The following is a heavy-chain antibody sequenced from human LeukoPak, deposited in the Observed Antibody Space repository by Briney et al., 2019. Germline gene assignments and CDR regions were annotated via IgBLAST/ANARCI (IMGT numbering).Heavy chain of an antibody. D-gene: IGHD2-2*01. V-gene: IGHV3-53*01. CDR1: GFTFSSYS. CDR3: ARDWGYCSSTSCHVFDY. Sequence: GGSLRLPCAAFGFTFSSYSMNWVRQAPGKGLEWVSVIYSGGSTYYADSVKGRFTISRDNSKNTLYLQMNSLRAEDTAVYYCARDWGYCSSTSCHVFDYWGQGTLVTVSS. J-gene: IGHJ4*02. CDR2: IYSGGST.